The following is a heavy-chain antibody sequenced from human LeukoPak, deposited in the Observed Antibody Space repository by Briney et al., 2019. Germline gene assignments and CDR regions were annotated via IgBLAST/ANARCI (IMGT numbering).Heavy chain of an antibody. Sequence: SETLSLTCTVSGGSISSYYWSWIRQPAGKGLEWIGRIYTSGSTNYNPSLKSRVTMSVDTSKNQFSLKLTSVTAADTAVYYCARQAYCGADCYSLDFWGQGTLVTVSS. V-gene: IGHV4-4*07. CDR1: GGSISSYY. D-gene: IGHD2-21*02. J-gene: IGHJ4*02. CDR3: ARQAYCGADCYSLDF. CDR2: IYTSGST.